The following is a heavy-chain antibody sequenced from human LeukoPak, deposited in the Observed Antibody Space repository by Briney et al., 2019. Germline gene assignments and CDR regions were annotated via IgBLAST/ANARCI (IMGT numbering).Heavy chain of an antibody. D-gene: IGHD5-24*01. V-gene: IGHV4-31*03. CDR2: IYYGGSTYYNA. Sequence: SETLSLTCTVSGDSISSGGYYWSWIRQHPGKGLEWIGYIYYGGSTYYNAYYNPSLKTRIIISVDTSKNQFSLKLSSVTAADTAVYHCARDRDGYGYFDYWGQGTLVTVSS. CDR3: ARDRDGYGYFDY. CDR1: GDSISSGGYY. J-gene: IGHJ4*02.